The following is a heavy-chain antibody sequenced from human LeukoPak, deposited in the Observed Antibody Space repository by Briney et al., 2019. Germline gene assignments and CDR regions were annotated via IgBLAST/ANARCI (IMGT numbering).Heavy chain of an antibody. V-gene: IGHV3-7*01. CDR3: ARLRLGYYFDY. Sequence: GGSLRLSCAASGFTFSSYWMSWVRQAPGKGLEWVANIKQDGSEKYYVDSVKGRFTISRDNAKNSLYPQMNSLRAEDTAVYYCARLRLGYYFDYWGQGTLVTVSS. CDR1: GFTFSSYW. J-gene: IGHJ4*02. D-gene: IGHD3-16*01. CDR2: IKQDGSEK.